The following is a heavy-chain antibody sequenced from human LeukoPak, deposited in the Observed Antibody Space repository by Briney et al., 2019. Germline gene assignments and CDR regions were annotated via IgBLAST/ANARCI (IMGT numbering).Heavy chain of an antibody. CDR1: GFTFSSYA. CDR3: GSGPVGTTVP. V-gene: IGHV3-23*01. CDR2: ISGSGGST. D-gene: IGHD1-1*01. J-gene: IGHJ5*02. Sequence: GGSLRLSCAASGFTFSSYAMSWVRQAPGKGLEWVSAISGSGGSTYYADSVKGRFTISRDDSKNTLYLQMHSLIAADTAVYYCGSGPVGTTVPWGQGTLVTVSS.